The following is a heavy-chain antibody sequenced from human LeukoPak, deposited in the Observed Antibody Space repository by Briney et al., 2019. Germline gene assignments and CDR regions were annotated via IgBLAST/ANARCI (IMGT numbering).Heavy chain of an antibody. CDR2: ISSSSSYI. CDR3: ARGPYSGYDYDAFDI. Sequence: PGGSLRLSCAASGFTFSSYSMNWVRQAPGKGLEWVSSISSSSSYIYYADSVKGRFTISRDNAKNSLYLQMNSLRAEDTAVYYCARGPYSGYDYDAFDIWGQGTMVTVSS. V-gene: IGHV3-21*01. D-gene: IGHD5-12*01. J-gene: IGHJ3*02. CDR1: GFTFSSYS.